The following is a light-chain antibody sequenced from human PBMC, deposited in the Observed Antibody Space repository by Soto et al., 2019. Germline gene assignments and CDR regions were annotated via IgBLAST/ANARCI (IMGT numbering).Light chain of an antibody. CDR3: QQSYSTPWT. Sequence: DIQMTQSPSSLSASVGDRVTITCRASQDISNYLNWYQQKPGKAPKLLIYDASNLETGVPSRFSGSGSGTDFTFTISSLQPEDFATYYCQQSYSTPWTFGQGTKVDIK. CDR2: DAS. V-gene: IGKV1-33*01. J-gene: IGKJ1*01. CDR1: QDISNY.